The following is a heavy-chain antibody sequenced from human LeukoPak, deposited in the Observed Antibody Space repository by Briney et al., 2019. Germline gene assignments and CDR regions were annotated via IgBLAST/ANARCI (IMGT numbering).Heavy chain of an antibody. D-gene: IGHD1-26*01. CDR2: ISYDGSNK. V-gene: IGHV3-30-3*01. J-gene: IGHJ5*02. CDR3: ARVREDSP. CDR1: GFTFSSYA. Sequence: PGGSLRLSCAASGFTFSSYAMHWVRRAPGKGLEWVAVISYDGSNKYYADSVKGRFTISRDNSKNTLYLQMNSLRAEDTAVYYCARVREDSPWGQGTLVTVSS.